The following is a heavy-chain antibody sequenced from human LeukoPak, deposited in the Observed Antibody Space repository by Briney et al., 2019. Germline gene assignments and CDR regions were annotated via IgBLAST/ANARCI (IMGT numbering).Heavy chain of an antibody. Sequence: SETLSLTCTVSGGSISSSSYYWGWIRQPPGKGLEWIGSTFYSGSTYYNPSLKSRVTISVDTSKNQFSLKLSSVTAADTAVYYCARRTDFWSGLINYWGQGTLVTVSS. CDR3: ARRTDFWSGLINY. J-gene: IGHJ4*02. D-gene: IGHD3-3*01. CDR2: TFYSGST. CDR1: GGSISSSSYY. V-gene: IGHV4-39*01.